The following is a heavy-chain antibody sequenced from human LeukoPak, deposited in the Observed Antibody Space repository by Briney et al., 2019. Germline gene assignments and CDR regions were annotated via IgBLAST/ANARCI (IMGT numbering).Heavy chain of an antibody. CDR1: GYSFTSYW. CDR2: IYPGDSDT. V-gene: IGHV5-51*01. D-gene: IGHD3-22*01. J-gene: IGHJ3*02. CDR3: ATQDQVVTPNDAFDI. Sequence: GESLKISCKGSGYSFTSYWIGWVRQMPGKGLEWMGIIYPGDSDTRYSPSFQGQVTISADKSISTAYLQWSSLKASDTAMYYCATQDQVVTPNDAFDIWGQGTMVTVSS.